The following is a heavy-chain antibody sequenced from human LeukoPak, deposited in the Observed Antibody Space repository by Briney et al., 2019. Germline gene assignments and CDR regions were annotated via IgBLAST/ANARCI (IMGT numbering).Heavy chain of an antibody. CDR1: GGSISSSNW. J-gene: IGHJ4*02. Sequence: SETLSLTCAVSGGSISSSNWWSWVRQPPGKGLEWIGEIYHSGSTNYNPSLKSRVTISVDKSKNQFSLKLSSVTAADTAVYYCARVRRDILTGYYYFDYWGQGPWSPSPQ. D-gene: IGHD3-9*01. V-gene: IGHV4-4*02. CDR3: ARVRRDILTGYYYFDY. CDR2: IYHSGST.